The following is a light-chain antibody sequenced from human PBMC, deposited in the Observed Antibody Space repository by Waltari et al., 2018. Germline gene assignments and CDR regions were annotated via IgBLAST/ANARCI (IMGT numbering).Light chain of an antibody. V-gene: IGLV1-44*01. CDR3: ASWDDSLNGHWV. J-gene: IGLJ3*02. CDR1: SSNLGNNV. Sequence: QSVLTQPPSASGTPGQRVTISCSGTSSNLGNNVVNWYQQVPGTAPKPLIYMNELPPSGVPDRFSAAKSGTSASLAISGLQSEDEAEYYCASWDDSLNGHWVFGGGTKVTVL. CDR2: MNE.